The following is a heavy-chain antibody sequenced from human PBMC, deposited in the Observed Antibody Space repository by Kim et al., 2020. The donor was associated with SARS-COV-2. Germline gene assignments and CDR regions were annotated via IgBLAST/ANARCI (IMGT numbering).Heavy chain of an antibody. CDR3: ARGGTNIGYDWWHFDV. J-gene: IGHJ2*01. Sequence: DSLKGRITISRDNAKASVYLQLSSLTAEDTALYYCARGGTNIGYDWWHFDVWGRGTRVSVSS. V-gene: IGHV3-7*01. D-gene: IGHD5-12*01.